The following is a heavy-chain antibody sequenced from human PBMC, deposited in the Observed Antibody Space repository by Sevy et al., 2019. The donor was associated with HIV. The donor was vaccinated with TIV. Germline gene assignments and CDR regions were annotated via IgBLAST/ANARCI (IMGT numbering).Heavy chain of an antibody. J-gene: IGHJ5*02. CDR3: GRDKDVGASILDA. CDR2: IKQDGSEA. Sequence: GGSLRLSCVASAFNFRNFWTSWVRQAPGKGLECVADIKQDGSEAYYVDSVKGRFTISRDNAKNSLYLQMNSLRDEDTAMYFCGRDKDVGASILDAWGQGTPVTVSS. D-gene: IGHD1-26*01. CDR1: AFNFRNFW. V-gene: IGHV3-7*03.